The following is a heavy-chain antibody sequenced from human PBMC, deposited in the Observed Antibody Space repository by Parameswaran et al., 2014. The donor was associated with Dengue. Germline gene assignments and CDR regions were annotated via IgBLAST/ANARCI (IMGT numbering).Heavy chain of an antibody. D-gene: IGHD2-15*01. CDR3: VRDHSECSGDSCFSDH. CDR2: ISISSSHI. Sequence: VRQAPGKGLEWVSSISISSSHIYYADSVKGRFTISRDNAKNSLYLQMNSLRVEDTALYYCVRDHSECSGDSCFSDHWGQGTLVTVSS. J-gene: IGHJ4*02. V-gene: IGHV3-21*01.